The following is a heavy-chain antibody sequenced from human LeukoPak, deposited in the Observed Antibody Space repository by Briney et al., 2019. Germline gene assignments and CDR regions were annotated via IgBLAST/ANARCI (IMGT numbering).Heavy chain of an antibody. CDR3: AKGKAGACHGGVWFDP. CDR2: ISGSGGST. D-gene: IGHD6-13*01. Sequence: GGSLRLSCAASGFTFSSYAMSWVRQAPGKGLEWVSAISGSGGSTYYADSVKGRFTISRDNSKNTLYLQMNSLRAEDTAVYYWAKGKAGACHGGVWFDPWGQGTLVTVFS. V-gene: IGHV3-23*01. J-gene: IGHJ5*02. CDR1: GFTFSSYA.